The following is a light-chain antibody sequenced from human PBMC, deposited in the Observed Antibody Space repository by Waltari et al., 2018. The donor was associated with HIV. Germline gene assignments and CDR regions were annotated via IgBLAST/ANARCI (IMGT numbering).Light chain of an antibody. Sequence: QSVLTQPPSASGTPGQGVTIYCSGSSSNNGSNAVYWYRQLPGTAPKVLIYINNQRPSGVPDRFSGSKSGTSASLAISGLQSEDDADYYCAAWDDSLNGLLFGGGTKLTVL. J-gene: IGLJ2*01. V-gene: IGLV1-44*01. CDR3: AAWDDSLNGLL. CDR1: SSNNGSNA. CDR2: INN.